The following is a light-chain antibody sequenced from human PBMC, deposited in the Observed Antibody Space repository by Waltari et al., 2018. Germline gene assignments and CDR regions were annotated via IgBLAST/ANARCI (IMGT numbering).Light chain of an antibody. CDR3: QAWDSSSVV. V-gene: IGLV3-1*01. J-gene: IGLJ2*01. CDR2: QDS. Sequence: SYELTQPPSVSVSPGQTASITCSGDKLGDKYACWYQQKPGQSPGLVIDQDSKRPSGVPERVSGSNSGNTATLTISGTQAMDEADYYCQAWDSSSVVFGGGTKLTVL. CDR1: KLGDKY.